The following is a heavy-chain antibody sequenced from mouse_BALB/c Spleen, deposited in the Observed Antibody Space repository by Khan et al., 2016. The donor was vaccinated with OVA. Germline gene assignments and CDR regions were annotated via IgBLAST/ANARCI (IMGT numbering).Heavy chain of an antibody. D-gene: IGHD2-2*01. CDR1: GYIFTSYW. Sequence: QVQLKESGGDLVRPGASVKLSCKTSGYIFTSYWIHWVKQRSGQGLEWIARIYPGTGSTYYNEKFKGKATLTADNSSSTAYMQLSSLNSEDSAVYVCARGSGYGNDFAYWGRGTLVTVSA. CDR2: IYPGTGST. V-gene: IGHV1S132*01. CDR3: ARGSGYGNDFAY. J-gene: IGHJ3*01.